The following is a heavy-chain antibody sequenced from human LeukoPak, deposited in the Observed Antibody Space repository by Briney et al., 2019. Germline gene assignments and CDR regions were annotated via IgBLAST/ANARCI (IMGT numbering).Heavy chain of an antibody. J-gene: IGHJ3*02. D-gene: IGHD6-19*01. Sequence: GGSLRLSCTASGFTFGDYAMSWVRQAPGKGLEWVSGINWNGGSTRYADSVKGRFTISRDNAKNSLYLQMNSLRAEDTALYHCARPRKGQWDAFDIWGQGTMVTVS. V-gene: IGHV3-20*01. CDR3: ARPRKGQWDAFDI. CDR1: GFTFGDYA. CDR2: INWNGGST.